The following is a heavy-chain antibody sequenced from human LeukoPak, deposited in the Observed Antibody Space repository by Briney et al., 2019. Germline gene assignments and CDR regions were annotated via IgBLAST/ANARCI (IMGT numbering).Heavy chain of an antibody. J-gene: IGHJ5*02. Sequence: SETLSLTCAVYGGSFSGYYWSWIRQPPGKGLEWIGYIYYSGSTNYNPSLKSRVTISVDTSKNQFSLKLSSVTAADTAVYYCARDFGFWFDPWGQGTLVTVSS. CDR2: IYYSGST. CDR1: GGSFSGYY. CDR3: ARDFGFWFDP. D-gene: IGHD3-3*01. V-gene: IGHV4-59*01.